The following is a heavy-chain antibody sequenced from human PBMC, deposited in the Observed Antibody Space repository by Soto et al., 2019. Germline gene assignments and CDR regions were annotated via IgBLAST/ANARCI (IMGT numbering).Heavy chain of an antibody. V-gene: IGHV4-34*01. Sequence: SETLCLRWPVFCSSVVTDGWRSWVSHPTGKGLEWIGENNHSGSTNYNPSLKSRVTISVDTSKNQFSLKLSSVTAADTAVYYCARAGKQQLGYYYYYYGMDVWGQGTTVTVSS. CDR1: CSSVVTDGW. CDR2: NNHSGST. CDR3: ARAGKQQLGYYYYYYGMDV. J-gene: IGHJ6*02. D-gene: IGHD6-13*01.